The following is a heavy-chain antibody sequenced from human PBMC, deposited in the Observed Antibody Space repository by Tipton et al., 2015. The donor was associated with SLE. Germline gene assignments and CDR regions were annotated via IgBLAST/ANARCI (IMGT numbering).Heavy chain of an antibody. CDR1: GFTFSSYS. V-gene: IGHV3-48*01. J-gene: IGHJ6*02. CDR2: ISSSSSTI. D-gene: IGHD2-15*01. CDR3: ARWWEQRPYYGMDV. Sequence: SLRLSCAASGFTFSSYSMNWVRQAPGKGLEWVSYISSSSSTIYYADSVKGRFTISRDNAENSLYLQMNSLRAEDTAVYYCARWWEQRPYYGMDVWGQGTTVTVSS.